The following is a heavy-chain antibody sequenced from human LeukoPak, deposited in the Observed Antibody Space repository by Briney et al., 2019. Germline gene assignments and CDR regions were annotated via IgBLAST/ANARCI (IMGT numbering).Heavy chain of an antibody. CDR2: ISYDGSNK. CDR3: ARDPAHYYGSGSYYRRGNWFDP. V-gene: IGHV3-30-3*01. J-gene: IGHJ5*02. Sequence: GGSLRLSCAASGFTFSSYAMHWVRQAPGKGLEWVAVISYDGSNKYYADSVKGRFTISRDNSKNTLYLQMNSLRAEDTAVYYCARDPAHYYGSGSYYRRGNWFDPWGQGALVTVSS. D-gene: IGHD3-10*01. CDR1: GFTFSSYA.